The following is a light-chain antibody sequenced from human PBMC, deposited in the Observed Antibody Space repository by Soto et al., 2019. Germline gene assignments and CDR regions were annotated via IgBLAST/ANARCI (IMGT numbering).Light chain of an antibody. CDR1: QSVSSN. CDR2: GAS. CDR3: EQYGSSPRT. Sequence: EIVMTQSPGTLSVSPGEGATLSCRASQSVSSNLAWYQQKPGQAPRLLIYGASTRATGIPDRFSGSGSGTDFTLTISRLEPEDFAVYYCEQYGSSPRTFGQGTKVDIK. V-gene: IGKV3-20*01. J-gene: IGKJ1*01.